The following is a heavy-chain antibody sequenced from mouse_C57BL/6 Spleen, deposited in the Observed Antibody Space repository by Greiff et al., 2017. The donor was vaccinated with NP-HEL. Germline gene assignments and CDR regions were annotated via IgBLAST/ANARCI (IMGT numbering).Heavy chain of an antibody. CDR1: GYAFTNYL. CDR2: INPGSGGT. Sequence: VQLQQSGAELVRPGTSVKVSCKASGYAFTNYLIEWVKQRPGQGLEWIGVINPGSGGTNYNEKFKGKATLTADKSSSTAYMQLSSLTSEDSAVYFCARSGLYSTYAMDYWGQGTSVTVSS. D-gene: IGHD2-5*01. CDR3: ARSGLYSTYAMDY. J-gene: IGHJ4*01. V-gene: IGHV1-54*01.